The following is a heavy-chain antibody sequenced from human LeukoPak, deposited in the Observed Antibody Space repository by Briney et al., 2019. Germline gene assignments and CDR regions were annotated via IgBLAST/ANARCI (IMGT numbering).Heavy chain of an antibody. CDR2: ISYDGSNK. D-gene: IGHD2-2*01. J-gene: IGHJ6*03. Sequence: PGGSLRLSCAASGFTFSSYAMHWVRQAPGKGLEWVAVISYDGSNKYYADSVKGRFTIPRDNSKNTLYLQMNSLRAEDTAVYYCAKALLLEQLLYYYYYYYMDVWGKGTTVTVSS. CDR3: AKALLLEQLLYYYYYYYMDV. CDR1: GFTFSSYA. V-gene: IGHV3-30-3*01.